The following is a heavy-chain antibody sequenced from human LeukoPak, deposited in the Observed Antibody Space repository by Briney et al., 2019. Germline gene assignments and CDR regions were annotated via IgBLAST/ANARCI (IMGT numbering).Heavy chain of an antibody. CDR1: GGSISSGSYY. Sequence: SQTLSLTCTVSGGSISSGSYYWSWIRQPAGKGLEWIGRIYTSGSTNYNPSLKSRVTISVDTSKNQFSLKLSSVTAADTAVYYCARGFGHCSSTSCYRGAFDIWGQGIMVTVSS. D-gene: IGHD2-2*01. V-gene: IGHV4-61*02. CDR3: ARGFGHCSSTSCYRGAFDI. J-gene: IGHJ3*02. CDR2: IYTSGST.